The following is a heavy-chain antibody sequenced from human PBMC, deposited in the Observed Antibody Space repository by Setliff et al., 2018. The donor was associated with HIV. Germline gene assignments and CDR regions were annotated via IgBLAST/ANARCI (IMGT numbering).Heavy chain of an antibody. V-gene: IGHV4-34*01. J-gene: IGHJ4*02. CDR3: ARGHRLLFYESSGYYGY. Sequence: SETLSLTCDVYGGSFSGYYWNWIRQPPGKGLERIGEINHIGSTNYNPSLKSRVTISVDTSKNQFSLKLSSVTAADTAVYYCARGHRLLFYESSGYYGYWGQGTLVTVSS. CDR1: GGSFSGYY. CDR2: INHIGST. D-gene: IGHD3-22*01.